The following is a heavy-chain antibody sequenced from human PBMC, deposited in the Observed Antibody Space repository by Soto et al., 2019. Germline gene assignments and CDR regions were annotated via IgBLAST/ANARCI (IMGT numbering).Heavy chain of an antibody. Sequence: TLSLTCAVYGGFLSESYWAWIRQPPGKAPEWLALVYWDDDKRDSASLESRLTITKDTSKHHVVLTMTNMDPVDTATYYCVHRAIQSCSTTTCHANFDYWGQGILVTVSS. CDR3: VHRAIQSCSTTTCHANFDY. D-gene: IGHD2-2*01. J-gene: IGHJ4*02. CDR2: VYWDDDK. V-gene: IGHV2-5*08. CDR1: GGFLSES.